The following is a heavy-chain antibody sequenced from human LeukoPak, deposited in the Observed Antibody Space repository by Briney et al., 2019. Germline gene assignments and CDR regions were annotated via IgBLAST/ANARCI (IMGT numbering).Heavy chain of an antibody. CDR3: ARGPYGDSSIDY. CDR1: GFTVSSNY. Sequence: GGSLRLSCAASGFTVSSNYMSWVRQAPGKGLEWVSVIYSGGSTYYADSVKGRFTISRDNSKNTLYLQMNSLRAEDTAVYYCARGPYGDSSIDYWGXXXLVTVSS. D-gene: IGHD4-17*01. V-gene: IGHV3-53*01. CDR2: IYSGGST. J-gene: IGHJ4*01.